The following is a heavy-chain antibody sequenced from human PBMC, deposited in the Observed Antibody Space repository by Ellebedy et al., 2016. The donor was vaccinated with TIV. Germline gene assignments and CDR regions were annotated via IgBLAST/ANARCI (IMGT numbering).Heavy chain of an antibody. D-gene: IGHD5-18*01. CDR1: GFIFSSYW. V-gene: IGHV3-74*01. Sequence: PGGSLRLSCVGSGFIFSSYWIHWVRQTPGKGLVWVSRISPDGRGTSYADSVKGRFTISRDNAKNTMYLQMNSLRAEDTAVYYCATGPYSYGWGYWGQGTLVTVSS. J-gene: IGHJ4*02. CDR2: ISPDGRGT. CDR3: ATGPYSYGWGY.